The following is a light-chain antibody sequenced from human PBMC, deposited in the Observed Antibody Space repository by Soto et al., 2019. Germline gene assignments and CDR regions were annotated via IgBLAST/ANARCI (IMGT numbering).Light chain of an antibody. CDR3: QQYGDSPLYS. Sequence: EIVLTQSPGTLSLSPGERATLSCRASQSVDSDFLAWYQQKSGQAPRLLIYNASRRAAGIPDRFSGSGSGTDFPLTISRLEPEDFAVYFCQQYGDSPLYSFGQGTKVEI. J-gene: IGKJ2*01. CDR2: NAS. V-gene: IGKV3-20*01. CDR1: QSVDSDF.